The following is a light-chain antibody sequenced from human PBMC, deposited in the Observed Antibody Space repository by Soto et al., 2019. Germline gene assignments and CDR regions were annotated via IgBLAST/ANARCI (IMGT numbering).Light chain of an antibody. CDR2: DAL. CDR1: QSVSSR. V-gene: IGKV3D-15*01. J-gene: IGKJ4*01. CDR3: QQYYSYPLT. Sequence: EVVMRQSPATLSVSPGERVTLSCRASQSVSSRLAWYHQKPGQAPRLLIYDALNRATGIPARFSGSGSGTDFTLTISSLEPEDFATYYCQQYYSYPLTFGGGTKVDIK.